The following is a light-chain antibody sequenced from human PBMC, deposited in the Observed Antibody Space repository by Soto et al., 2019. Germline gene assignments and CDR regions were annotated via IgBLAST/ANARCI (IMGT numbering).Light chain of an antibody. J-gene: IGKJ3*01. CDR1: QSVSSSY. Sequence: EIVLTQSPGTLSLSPGERATLSCRASQSVSSSYLAWYQQKPDQAPRLLIYGASSRATGIPDRFSGSGSGTDFTLTISRLEPEDFAVYDCQHYGSLPFTFGPGTKVDIK. V-gene: IGKV3-20*01. CDR2: GAS. CDR3: QHYGSLPFT.